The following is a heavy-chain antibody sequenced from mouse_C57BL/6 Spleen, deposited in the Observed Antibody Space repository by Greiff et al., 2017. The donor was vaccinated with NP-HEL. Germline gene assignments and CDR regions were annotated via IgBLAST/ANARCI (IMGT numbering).Heavy chain of an antibody. CDR1: GYTFTSYW. D-gene: IGHD3-2*02. CDR2: IHPNSGST. CDR3: ARQGSSGYGWFAY. J-gene: IGHJ3*01. V-gene: IGHV1-64*01. Sequence: QVQLKQPGAELVKPGASVKLSCKASGYTFTSYWMHWVKQRPGQGLEWIGMIHPNSGSTNYNEKFKSKATLTVDKSSSTAYMQLSSLTSEDSAVYYCARQGSSGYGWFAYWGQGTLVTVSA.